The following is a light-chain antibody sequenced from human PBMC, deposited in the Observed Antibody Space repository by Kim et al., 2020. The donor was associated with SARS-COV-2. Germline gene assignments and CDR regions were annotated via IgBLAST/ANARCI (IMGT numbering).Light chain of an antibody. V-gene: IGKV4-1*01. Sequence: DIVMTQSPDSLAVSLGERATINCKSSQSVLYSSNNKNYLAWYQQKPGQPPKLLISWASTRASGAPDRFSGSGSGTDFTLTISSLQAEDVAVSFCQQYYSSPRTFGQGTKVDIK. CDR3: QQYYSSPRT. CDR1: QSVLYSSNNKNY. CDR2: WAS. J-gene: IGKJ1*01.